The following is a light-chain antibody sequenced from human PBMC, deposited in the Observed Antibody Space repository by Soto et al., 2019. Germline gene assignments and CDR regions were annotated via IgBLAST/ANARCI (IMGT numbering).Light chain of an antibody. CDR3: MQALQTPPWT. CDR2: LGS. Sequence: DIVMTQSPLSLPVTPGEPASISCRSSQSLLHSNGYNYLDWYLQKPGQSPQLLIYLGSNRVSGVPDRFSGSGSCTDFTLKISRVEAEDVGVYYCMQALQTPPWTFGQGTKVEIK. CDR1: QSLLHSNGYNY. V-gene: IGKV2-28*01. J-gene: IGKJ1*01.